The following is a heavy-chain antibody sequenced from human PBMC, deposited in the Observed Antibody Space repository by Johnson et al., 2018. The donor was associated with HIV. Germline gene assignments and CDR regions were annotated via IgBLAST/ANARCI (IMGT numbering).Heavy chain of an antibody. CDR1: GFTFSNAW. CDR2: IKSKTDGETT. Sequence: VQLVESGGGLVKPGGSLRLSCAASGFTFSNAWMSWVRQAPGKGLEWVGRIKSKTDGETTDYAAPVKGRFTISRDDSKNTLYLQMNSLKTEDTAVYYCALSYSLDAFDIWGQGTMVTVSS. J-gene: IGHJ3*02. CDR3: ALSYSLDAFDI. D-gene: IGHD2-21*01. V-gene: IGHV3-15*01.